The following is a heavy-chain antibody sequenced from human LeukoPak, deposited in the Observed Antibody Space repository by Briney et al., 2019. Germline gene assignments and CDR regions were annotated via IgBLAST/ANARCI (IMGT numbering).Heavy chain of an antibody. CDR3: ATTAAALDYYYYYYMDV. CDR2: ISGSGGST. Sequence: GGSLRLSCAASGFTFSSYAMSWVRQAPGKGLEWVSAISGSGGSTYYADSVKGRFTISRDNSKNTLYLQMNSLRAEDTAVYYCATTAAALDYYYYYYMDVWGKGTTVTVSS. D-gene: IGHD2-2*01. V-gene: IGHV3-23*01. CDR1: GFTFSSYA. J-gene: IGHJ6*03.